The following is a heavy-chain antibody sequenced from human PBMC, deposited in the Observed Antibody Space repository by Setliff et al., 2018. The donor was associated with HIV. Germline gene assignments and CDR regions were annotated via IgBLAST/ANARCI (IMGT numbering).Heavy chain of an antibody. Sequence: SETLSLTCTVSGGSISSGTYYWSWIRQPAEKGLEWIGRIYASGSTNYNPSLRSRVAISVDTSKNLFSLNLSSVTAADTAVYYCVREGGRIVRGVPSGGLDVWGQGTTVTVS. CDR2: IYASGST. D-gene: IGHD3-10*01. J-gene: IGHJ6*02. CDR1: GGSISSGTYY. V-gene: IGHV4-61*02. CDR3: VREGGRIVRGVPSGGLDV.